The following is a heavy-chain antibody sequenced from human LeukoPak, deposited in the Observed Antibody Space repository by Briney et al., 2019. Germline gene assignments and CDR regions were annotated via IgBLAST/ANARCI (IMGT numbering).Heavy chain of an antibody. V-gene: IGHV4-59*01. CDR3: ARRSITMVRPPFKETYDY. CDR1: GGSISSYY. CDR2: INYSGST. Sequence: SETLSLTCTVSGGSISSYYWSWIRQPPGKGLEWIGYINYSGSTNYNPSLKSRVTISVDTSKNQFSLKLSSVTAADTAVYYCARRSITMVRPPFKETYDYWGQGTLVTVSS. J-gene: IGHJ4*02. D-gene: IGHD3-10*01.